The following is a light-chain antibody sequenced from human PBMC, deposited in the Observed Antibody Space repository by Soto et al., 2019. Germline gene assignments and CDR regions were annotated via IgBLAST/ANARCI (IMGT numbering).Light chain of an antibody. CDR2: AAS. Sequence: DIQMTQSPSTLSGSVGDRVTITCRASQSISSSLNWYQQKPGKAPKLLIYAASSLQSGVPSRFSGSGSGTDFTLTMSSLQPEDFATYYCHQSYSTPPVTFGGGTKVDIK. CDR1: QSISSS. CDR3: HQSYSTPPVT. J-gene: IGKJ4*01. V-gene: IGKV1-39*01.